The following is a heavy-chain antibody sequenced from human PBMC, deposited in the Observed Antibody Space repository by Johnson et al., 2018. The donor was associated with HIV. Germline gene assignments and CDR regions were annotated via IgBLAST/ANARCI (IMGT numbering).Heavy chain of an antibody. J-gene: IGHJ3*02. CDR3: ARSDYVWGSYTRKGAFDI. CDR2: IYSGGSI. Sequence: VQLVESGGGLVQPGGFLRLSCAASRFTFDDYGMSWVRQAPWKGLEWVSVIYSGGSIGYADSVKGRFTISRDNAKNSLYLQMNSLRAEDTALYYCARSDYVWGSYTRKGAFDIWGQGTMVTVSS. D-gene: IGHD3-16*01. V-gene: IGHV3-20*04. CDR1: RFTFDDYG.